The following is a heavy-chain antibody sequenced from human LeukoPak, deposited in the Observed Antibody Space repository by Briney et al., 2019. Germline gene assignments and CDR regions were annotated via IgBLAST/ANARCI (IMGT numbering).Heavy chain of an antibody. V-gene: IGHV3-23*01. Sequence: GGSLRLSCAASGFTFRSYAMSWVRQAPGKGLEWVSAVSGSGGTTYYADSVRGRFTISRDNSKNTLYLQMNSLRAGDTAVYYCAKVSTYGDDYHDAFDIWGQGTMVTVSS. CDR3: AKVSTYGDDYHDAFDI. CDR1: GFTFRSYA. D-gene: IGHD4-17*01. J-gene: IGHJ3*02. CDR2: VSGSGGTT.